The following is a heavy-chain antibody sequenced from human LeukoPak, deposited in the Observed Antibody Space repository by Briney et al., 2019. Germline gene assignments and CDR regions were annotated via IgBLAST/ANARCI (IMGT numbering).Heavy chain of an antibody. D-gene: IGHD3-10*01. Sequence: PGGSLRLSCAASGFTFSSYEMNWVRKAPGKGLEWVSYISSSGSTIYYADSVKGRFTISRDNAENSLYLQMNSQRAEEMAVYYCAEPGITISGGAWGKGTMVTISS. CDR1: GFTFSSYE. J-gene: IGHJ6*04. CDR2: ISSSGSTI. V-gene: IGHV3-48*03. CDR3: AEPGITISGGA.